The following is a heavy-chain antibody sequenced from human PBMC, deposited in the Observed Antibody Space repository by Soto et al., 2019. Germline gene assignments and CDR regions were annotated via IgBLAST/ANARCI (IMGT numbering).Heavy chain of an antibody. CDR1: GGSISSGGYS. Sequence: QLQLQESGSGLMKPSQALSLTCAVSGGSISSGGYSWNWIRQQPGKGLQRIGNVYNSGYTLDNPSLKRRVTITVGKSKNKCSLKLSSVTAADTAVYYCARDQLGGNWFDPWGQGTLVTVSS. D-gene: IGHD3-10*01. CDR2: VYNSGYT. V-gene: IGHV4-30-2*01. J-gene: IGHJ5*02. CDR3: ARDQLGGNWFDP.